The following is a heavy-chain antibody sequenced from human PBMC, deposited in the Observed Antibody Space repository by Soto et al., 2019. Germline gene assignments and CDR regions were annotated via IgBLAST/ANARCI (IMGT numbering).Heavy chain of an antibody. D-gene: IGHD2-21*02. V-gene: IGHV1-18*01. CDR1: GYAFTSFG. CDR3: ARCGGYCYEDY. J-gene: IGHJ4*02. Sequence: QVQLVQSGAELKKPGASVKVSCKASGYAFTSFGISWVRQAPGQGLEWMGWISASNGNTNFAEKLQGRVTMTTDTSTSAAYMELRSLRSDDTAVYYCARCGGYCYEDYWGQGTLVTVSS. CDR2: ISASNGNT.